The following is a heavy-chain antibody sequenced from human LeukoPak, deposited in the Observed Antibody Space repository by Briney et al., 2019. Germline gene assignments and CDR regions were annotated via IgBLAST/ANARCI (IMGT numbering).Heavy chain of an antibody. V-gene: IGHV4-30-4*08. CDR2: IYYSGST. CDR1: GGPISSGDYY. J-gene: IGHJ4*02. CDR3: ARVWDGSGWYLDY. Sequence: PSETLSLTCTVSGGPISSGDYYWSWIRQPPGKGLEWIGYIYYSGSTYYNPSLKSRVTISVDTSKNQFSLKLSSVTAADTAVYYCARVWDGSGWYLDYWGQGTLVTVSS. D-gene: IGHD6-19*01.